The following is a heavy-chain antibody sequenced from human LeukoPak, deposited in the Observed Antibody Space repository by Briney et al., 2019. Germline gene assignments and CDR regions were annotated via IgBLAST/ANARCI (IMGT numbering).Heavy chain of an antibody. J-gene: IGHJ4*02. D-gene: IGHD3-9*01. Sequence: ASVKVSCKVSGYIFTELSIHWARQTPGKGLEWMGGFDPENGETIYAQKFQGRVTMTEDTSTDTAYMELSSLRSEDTAVYYCATDRFVLRYFRWLFYWGQGTLVTVSS. V-gene: IGHV1-24*01. CDR3: ATDRFVLRYFRWLFY. CDR1: GYIFTELS. CDR2: FDPENGET.